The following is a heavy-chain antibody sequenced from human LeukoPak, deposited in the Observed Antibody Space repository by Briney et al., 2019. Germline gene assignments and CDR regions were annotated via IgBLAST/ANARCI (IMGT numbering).Heavy chain of an antibody. J-gene: IGHJ5*02. D-gene: IGHD3-10*01. CDR2: INGDGRRI. V-gene: IGHV3-23*01. CDR3: VRDLPRTSGP. Sequence: GGSLRLSCAASGFTFSSYAMSWVRQAPGKGLEWVSHINGDGRRINYADDVKGRFTISRDNAKNTLYLQMNSLRVEDTAVYYCVRDLPRTSGPWGQGTLVTVSS. CDR1: GFTFSSYA.